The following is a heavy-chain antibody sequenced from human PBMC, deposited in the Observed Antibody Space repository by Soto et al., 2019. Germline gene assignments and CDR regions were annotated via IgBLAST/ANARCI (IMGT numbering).Heavy chain of an antibody. CDR1: GFNLRDQA. Sequence: PGGSLRLSCTASGFNLRDQALSWVRQAPGGGLEWVSGISGMEDRTNYADFVRGRFFISKDRAKNTLNLQMNGLRDDDTAVYYCAKTYTGGWGQGTQVTRLL. J-gene: IGHJ4*02. V-gene: IGHV3-23*01. D-gene: IGHD3-10*01. CDR2: ISGMEDRT. CDR3: AKTYTGG.